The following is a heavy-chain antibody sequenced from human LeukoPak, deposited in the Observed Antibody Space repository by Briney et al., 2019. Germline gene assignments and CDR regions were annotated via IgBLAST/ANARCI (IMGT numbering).Heavy chain of an antibody. D-gene: IGHD6-19*01. CDR3: ARGAVAHYDS. CDR1: GDSVSTNSAA. V-gene: IGHV6-1*01. J-gene: IGHJ5*01. Sequence: SQTLSLTCAISGDSVSTNSAAWNWIRQSPSRGLEWLGRTYFRSKWYNDYAVSVKSRITINPGTSRNQFSLHLNFVTPEDTAVYYCARGAVAHYDSWGQGTLVTVSS. CDR2: TYFRSKWYN.